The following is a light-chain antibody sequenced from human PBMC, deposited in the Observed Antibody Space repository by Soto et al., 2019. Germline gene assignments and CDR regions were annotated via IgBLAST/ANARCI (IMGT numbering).Light chain of an antibody. CDR2: DNS. J-gene: IGLJ2*01. CDR1: RSNIGKNF. Sequence: QAVVTQPPSLSAAPGQKVTISCSGARSNIGKNFVSWYQHLQGTAPKLLIYDNSQRPSGIPDRFSGSKSGTSATLGITGLQTGEEADYYCATWDTALGTGEVVFGGGTKLTVL. V-gene: IGLV1-51*01. CDR3: ATWDTALGTGEVV.